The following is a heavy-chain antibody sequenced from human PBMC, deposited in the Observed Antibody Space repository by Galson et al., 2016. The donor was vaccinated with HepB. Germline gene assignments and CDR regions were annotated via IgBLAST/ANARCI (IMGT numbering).Heavy chain of an antibody. D-gene: IGHD1-1*01. Sequence: SVKVSCKASGYTFTRDEINWVRKAPGQGLEWMGWMNPNSGNTGYAQKFQGRVTMTRNTSITTAYMELSGLTSEGTAIYYCARLIRGIYHPLGEAWGQGTLVTVSS. CDR1: GYTFTRDE. CDR2: MNPNSGNT. CDR3: ARLIRGIYHPLGEA. J-gene: IGHJ5*02. V-gene: IGHV1-8*01.